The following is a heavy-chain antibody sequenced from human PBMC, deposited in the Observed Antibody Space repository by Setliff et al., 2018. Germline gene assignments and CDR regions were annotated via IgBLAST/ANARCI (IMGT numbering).Heavy chain of an antibody. J-gene: IGHJ4*02. CDR2: ISGYNGNT. Sequence: ASVKVSCKASGYTFTSYGISWVRQAPGQGLEWMGWISGYNGNTNYGQKFQGRVTMTTDSSKNTVYMELKTLRFDDTAFYYCARAPRWGAGKALDYWGQGTLVTAPQ. CDR3: ARAPRWGAGKALDY. CDR1: GYTFTSYG. V-gene: IGHV1-18*01. D-gene: IGHD3-16*01.